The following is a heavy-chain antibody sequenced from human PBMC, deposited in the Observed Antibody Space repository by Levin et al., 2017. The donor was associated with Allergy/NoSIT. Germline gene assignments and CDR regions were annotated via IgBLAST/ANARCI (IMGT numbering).Heavy chain of an antibody. CDR3: ARLSPNAFDI. CDR2: ISTSSNYI. J-gene: IGHJ3*02. CDR1: GFSFSTYS. Sequence: GGSLRLSCAVSGFSFSTYSMNWVRQAPGKGLEWVSSISTSSNYIYYADSVKGRFTISRDDAKNSLFLQMNSLRAEDTAVYYCARLSPNAFDIWGQGTMVTVSS. V-gene: IGHV3-21*01.